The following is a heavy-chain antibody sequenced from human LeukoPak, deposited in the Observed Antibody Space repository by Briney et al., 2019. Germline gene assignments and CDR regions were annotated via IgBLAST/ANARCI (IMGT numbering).Heavy chain of an antibody. CDR2: ISSSSSTI. CDR1: GFTFSSYE. D-gene: IGHD3-9*01. V-gene: IGHV3-48*01. J-gene: IGHJ6*03. Sequence: GGSLRLSCAASGFTFSSYEMNWVRQGPGKGLEWVSYISSSSSTIYYADSVKGRFTISRDNAKNSLYLQMNSLRAEDTAVYYCARDPDPQYYDILTGYYNYYYYMDVWGKGTTVTVSS. CDR3: ARDPDPQYYDILTGYYNYYYYMDV.